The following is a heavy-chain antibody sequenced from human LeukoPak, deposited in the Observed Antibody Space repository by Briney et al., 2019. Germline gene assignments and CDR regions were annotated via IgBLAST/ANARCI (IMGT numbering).Heavy chain of an antibody. CDR2: ITASSTAI. CDR1: GFTFNTYT. D-gene: IGHD3-16*02. CDR3: ARDHPTYDYVWGSYRYYYYYYMDV. J-gene: IGHJ6*03. Sequence: PGGSLRLSCAASGFTFNTYTMNWVRQAPGKGLEWVSSITASSTAIYSADSVKGRFTISRDNAKNFLYLQMNSLRAEDTAVYYCARDHPTYDYVWGSYRYYYYYYMDVWGKGTTVTISS. V-gene: IGHV3-21*04.